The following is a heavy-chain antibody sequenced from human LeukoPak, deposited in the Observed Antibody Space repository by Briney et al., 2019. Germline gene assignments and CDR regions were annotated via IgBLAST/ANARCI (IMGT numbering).Heavy chain of an antibody. D-gene: IGHD3-22*01. CDR1: GFTFSDYA. CDR3: ARGVYDSSGYYFNPYFDY. CDR2: IWYDGSNK. J-gene: IGHJ4*02. V-gene: IGHV3-33*08. Sequence: GGSLRLSCAASGFTFSDYAMSWVRQAPGKGLEWVAVIWYDGSNKYYADSVKGRFTISRDNSKNTLYLQMNSLRAEDTAVYYCARGVYDSSGYYFNPYFDYWGQGTLVTVSS.